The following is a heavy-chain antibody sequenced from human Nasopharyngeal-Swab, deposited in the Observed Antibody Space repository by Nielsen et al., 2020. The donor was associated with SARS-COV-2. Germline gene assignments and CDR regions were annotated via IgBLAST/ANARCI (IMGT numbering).Heavy chain of an antibody. J-gene: IGHJ2*01. CDR3: ARGGWLQIITYFDL. CDR2: IWYDGGNK. Sequence: GESLKISCAAPGFTFSNYGMHWVRQAPGKGLEWVALIWYDGGNKYYADSVKGRFTISRDNSKNTLYLQMNSLRAEDTAVYYCARGGWLQIITYFDLWGRGTLVTVSS. D-gene: IGHD5-24*01. CDR1: GFTFSNYG. V-gene: IGHV3-33*01.